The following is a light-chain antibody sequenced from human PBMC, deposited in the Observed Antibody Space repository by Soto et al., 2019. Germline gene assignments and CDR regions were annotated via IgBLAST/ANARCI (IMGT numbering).Light chain of an antibody. CDR1: QTISTMN. CDR3: HQYGSLPLT. Sequence: EIVLTQSPGTLSLSPGERATLSCRASQTISTMNLAWYQQKPGQAPRLLIYGTSNRATGIPDRFRGSGSGTDFTLTISRLEPEDFVVYYCHQYGSLPLTFGGGAMMEIK. CDR2: GTS. J-gene: IGKJ4*01. V-gene: IGKV3-20*01.